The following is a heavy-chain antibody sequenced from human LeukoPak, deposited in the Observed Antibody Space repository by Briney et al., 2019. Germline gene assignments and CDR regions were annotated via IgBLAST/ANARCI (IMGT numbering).Heavy chain of an antibody. CDR1: GGSISSSSYY. CDR2: IYYSGST. Sequence: SETLSLTCTVSGGSISSSSYYWGWIRQPPGKGLEWIGSIYYSGSTYYNPSLKSRVTISVDTSKNQFSLKLSSVTAADTAVYYCARDTEGYYGSGSYLFWGQGTLVTVSS. J-gene: IGHJ4*02. CDR3: ARDTEGYYGSGSYLF. D-gene: IGHD3-10*01. V-gene: IGHV4-39*07.